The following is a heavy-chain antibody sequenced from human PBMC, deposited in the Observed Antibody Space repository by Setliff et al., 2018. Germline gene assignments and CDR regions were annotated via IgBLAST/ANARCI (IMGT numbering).Heavy chain of an antibody. J-gene: IGHJ4*02. V-gene: IGHV4-34*01. D-gene: IGHD2-21*02. CDR2: INHTGST. CDR3: ARGFDVCGGGACYTDGPYYFDY. Sequence: SETLSLTCAVYGGSFSGYYWSWIRQPPGKGLEWIGEINHTGSTNYNPSLKSRVTISVDTSKNQFSLKLSSVAAADTAVYYCARGFDVCGGGACYTDGPYYFDYWGLGTLVTVSS. CDR1: GGSFSGYY.